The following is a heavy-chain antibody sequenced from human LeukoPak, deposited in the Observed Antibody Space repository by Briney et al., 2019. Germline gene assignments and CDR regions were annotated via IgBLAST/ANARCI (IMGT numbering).Heavy chain of an antibody. D-gene: IGHD1-7*01. CDR2: ISDDGSNK. V-gene: IGHV3-30-3*01. CDR3: AGDRGRITGTLGAFDI. CDR1: GFTFSSYA. J-gene: IGHJ3*02. Sequence: GGSLRLSCAASGFTFSSYAIHWVRQAPGKGLEWVAVISDDGSNKYYADSVKGRFTISRDNSKNTLYLQMNSLRAEDTAVYYCAGDRGRITGTLGAFDIWGQGTMVTVSS.